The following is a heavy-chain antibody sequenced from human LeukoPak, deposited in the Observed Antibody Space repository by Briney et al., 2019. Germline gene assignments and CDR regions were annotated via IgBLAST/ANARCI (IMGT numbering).Heavy chain of an antibody. CDR3: ARGRGDISARPFFDCR. Sequence: GVSLRLSCAASGFTFTTFSMHWVLQAPGKGLEYFSGIIRNGETTYYGASVKGRFTISRDKSKDTVYLQMGSLRSEDSGVYYCARGRGDISARPFFDCRGGQGSLVTVSS. V-gene: IGHV3-64*02. D-gene: IGHD3/OR15-3a*01. CDR2: IIRNGETT. CDR1: GFTFTTFS. J-gene: IGHJ4*02.